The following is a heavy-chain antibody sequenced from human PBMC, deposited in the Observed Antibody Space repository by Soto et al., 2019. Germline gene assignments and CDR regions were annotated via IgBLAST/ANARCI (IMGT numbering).Heavy chain of an antibody. J-gene: IGHJ4*02. CDR3: ARLEGLATISYYFDF. V-gene: IGHV4-39*01. D-gene: IGHD3-9*01. CDR1: GNSINSDKYY. CDR2: IYYRGNT. Sequence: QLQESGPGLVKPSETLSLTCSVSGNSINSDKYYWGWIRQPPGKGLEWIGSIYYRGNTYYNPSLQTRVTISLDKSKSQFSLRLNSVTAADSAVHFCARLEGLATISYYFDFWGQGAQVTVSS.